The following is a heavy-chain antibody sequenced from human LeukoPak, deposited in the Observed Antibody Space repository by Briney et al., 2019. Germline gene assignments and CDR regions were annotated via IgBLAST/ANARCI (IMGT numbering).Heavy chain of an antibody. D-gene: IGHD6-13*01. CDR1: GGSFSGYY. Sequence: PSETLSLTCAVYGGSFSGYYWSWIRQPPGKGLEWIGEINHSGSTNYNPSLKSRVTISVDTSKNQFSLKLSSVTAADTAVYYCARQQLGGWYFDYWGQGTLVTVSS. CDR3: ARQQLGGWYFDY. J-gene: IGHJ4*02. CDR2: INHSGST. V-gene: IGHV4-34*01.